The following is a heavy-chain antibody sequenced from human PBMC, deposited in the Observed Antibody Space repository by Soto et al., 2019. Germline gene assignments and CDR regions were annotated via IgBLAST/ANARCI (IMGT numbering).Heavy chain of an antibody. J-gene: IGHJ4*02. Sequence: SVKVSCKASGGTFSNYAINGVRQAPGQGLEWMGGIIPLFGTPNYAQKFQGRVTFTAHKSTSTAYMELRSLRSDDTAVYYCARGWETVGTTTPFAYWGQGTLVTVSS. CDR1: GGTFSNYA. D-gene: IGHD1-26*01. CDR3: ARGWETVGTTTPFAY. CDR2: IIPLFGTP. V-gene: IGHV1-69*06.